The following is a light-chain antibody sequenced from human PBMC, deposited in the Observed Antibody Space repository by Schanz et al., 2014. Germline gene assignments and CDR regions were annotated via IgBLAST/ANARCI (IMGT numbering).Light chain of an antibody. V-gene: IGLV2-14*01. CDR2: DVS. CDR1: SSDVGGYNY. J-gene: IGLJ2*01. Sequence: QSALTQPPSASGSPGQSVTISCTGTSSDVGGYNYVSWYQQHPGKAPKLMIYDVSNRPSGVSNRFSGSKSGNTASLTISFLQAEDEANYYCSSYTGSLTLVFGGGTKVTVL. CDR3: SSYTGSLTLV.